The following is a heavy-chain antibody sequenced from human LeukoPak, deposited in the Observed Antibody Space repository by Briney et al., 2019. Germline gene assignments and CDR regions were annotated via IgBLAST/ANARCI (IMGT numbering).Heavy chain of an antibody. D-gene: IGHD6-19*01. CDR3: ARSRGSGWRRPLDY. Sequence: GGSLRLSCAASGFTFSSYSMNWVRQAPGKGLEWVSSISSSSSYIYYADSVKGRFTISRDNAKNSLYLQMNSLRAEDTAVYYCARSRGSGWRRPLDYWGQGTLVTVSS. CDR1: GFTFSSYS. V-gene: IGHV3-21*01. CDR2: ISSSSSYI. J-gene: IGHJ4*02.